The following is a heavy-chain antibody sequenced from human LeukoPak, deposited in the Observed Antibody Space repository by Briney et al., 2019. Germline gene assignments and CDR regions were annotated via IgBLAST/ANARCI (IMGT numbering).Heavy chain of an antibody. J-gene: IGHJ4*02. Sequence: PSASAKVSCKASGYTFTSYYMHWVRQAPGQGPELMIIINPSGGRTSYAHKFQGRFTMTRDTSAGTVYMELSSLRSEDTAVYYCARLGVGELDYWGQGTLVTVSS. CDR1: GYTFTSYY. CDR2: INPSGGRT. CDR3: ARLGVGELDY. V-gene: IGHV1-46*01. D-gene: IGHD1-26*01.